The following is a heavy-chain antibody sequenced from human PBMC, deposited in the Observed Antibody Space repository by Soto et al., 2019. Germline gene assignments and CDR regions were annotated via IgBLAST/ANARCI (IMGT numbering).Heavy chain of an antibody. CDR1: GFTLSSYW. J-gene: IGHJ4*02. V-gene: IGHV3-74*01. CDR3: DAQISTGH. D-gene: IGHD3-9*01. CDR2: ISSGGTTI. Sequence: PGGSLRLSCAASGFTLSSYWMHWVRQGPGKGLVWVSRISSGGTTISYADSVKGRFTVSRDNAKSTLYLQMDSLRAEDTAVYFCDAQISTGHWGQGSPVTVSS.